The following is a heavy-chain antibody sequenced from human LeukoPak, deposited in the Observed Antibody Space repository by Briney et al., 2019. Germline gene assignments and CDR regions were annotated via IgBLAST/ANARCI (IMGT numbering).Heavy chain of an antibody. J-gene: IGHJ4*02. CDR1: GFTFSDYY. CDR2: ISSSGSTI. V-gene: IGHV3-11*01. Sequence: PGGSLRLSCAASGFTFSDYYMSWIRQAPGKGLEWVSYISSSGSTINYADSVKGRFTISRDNAKNSLYLQMNSLRAEDTAVYYCARVPKASRWELNWGFDYWGQGTLVTVSS. D-gene: IGHD1-26*01. CDR3: ARVPKASRWELNWGFDY.